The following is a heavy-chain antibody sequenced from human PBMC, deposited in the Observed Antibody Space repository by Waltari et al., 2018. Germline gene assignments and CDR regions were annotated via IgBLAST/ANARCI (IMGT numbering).Heavy chain of an antibody. D-gene: IGHD2-15*01. Sequence: EVQLVESGGGLVQPGGSLRLSCAASGFTFSTYWINWVRQAPGKGLEWVANINQDGSEKYYVDSVKGRFTISGDNAKNSLYLQMNSLRVEDTAVYYCARTMRGGGNYWGQGTLVTVSS. CDR3: ARTMRGGGNY. CDR2: INQDGSEK. CDR1: GFTFSTYW. V-gene: IGHV3-7*01. J-gene: IGHJ4*02.